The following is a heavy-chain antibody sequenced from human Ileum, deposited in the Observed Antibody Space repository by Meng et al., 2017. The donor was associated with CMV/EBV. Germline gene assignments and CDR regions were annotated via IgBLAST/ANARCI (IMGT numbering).Heavy chain of an antibody. CDR1: GGTISNYY. D-gene: IGHD3-22*01. CDR2: IYTSGTT. V-gene: IGHV4-4*07. Sequence: QVQLTEAGPGLVKTPETLSLTCKVAGGTISNYYGSWIRQPAGKGLEWIAHIYTSGTTNYNPSLKSRVTMSVDTSRNQFSLKLTSVTAADTAIYYCARGETGYYYHYFDYWGQGSLVTVSS. J-gene: IGHJ4*02. CDR3: ARGETGYYYHYFDY.